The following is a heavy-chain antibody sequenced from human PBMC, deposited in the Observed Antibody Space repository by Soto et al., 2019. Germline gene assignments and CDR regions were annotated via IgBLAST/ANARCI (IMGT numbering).Heavy chain of an antibody. J-gene: IGHJ4*02. V-gene: IGHV4-59*01. CDR2: IFHSGST. CDR3: ARDQNGSPHFDY. Sequence: PSETLSLTYTVSGASISSYYWSWIRQPPGKGLEWVGFIFHSGSTNCNPPLKSRVTFSVDTSKNQFSLKLTSVTAADTAVYYCARDQNGSPHFDYWGQGILVTVSS. CDR1: GASISSYY. D-gene: IGHD1-26*01.